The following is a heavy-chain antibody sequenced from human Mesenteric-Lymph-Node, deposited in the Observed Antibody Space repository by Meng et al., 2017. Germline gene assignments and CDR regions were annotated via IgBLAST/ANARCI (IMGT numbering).Heavy chain of an antibody. Sequence: GGSLRLSCAASGFSFSNYAMNWVRQAPGRGLEYVSGISSNGDGTYYATSVRGRFTISRDNSKNTLYLQMNSLRAEDMAVYYCARARGKLYYYDSSGYCLDYWGQGTLVTVSS. J-gene: IGHJ4*02. D-gene: IGHD3-22*01. CDR2: ISSNGDGT. V-gene: IGHV3-64*01. CDR1: GFSFSNYA. CDR3: ARARGKLYYYDSSGYCLDY.